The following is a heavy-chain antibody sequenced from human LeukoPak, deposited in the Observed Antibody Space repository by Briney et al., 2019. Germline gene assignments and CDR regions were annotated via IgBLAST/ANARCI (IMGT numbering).Heavy chain of an antibody. J-gene: IGHJ5*02. CDR3: ASRHYYDSSGYEVFDP. CDR1: GGSISSGDYY. CDR2: IYYSGST. Sequence: PSETLSLTRTVSGGSISSGDYYWSWIRQPPGKGLEWIGYIYYSGSTYYNPSLKSRVTISVDTSKNQFSLKLSSVTAADTAVYYCASRHYYDSSGYEVFDPWGQGTLVTVSS. D-gene: IGHD3-22*01. V-gene: IGHV4-30-4*01.